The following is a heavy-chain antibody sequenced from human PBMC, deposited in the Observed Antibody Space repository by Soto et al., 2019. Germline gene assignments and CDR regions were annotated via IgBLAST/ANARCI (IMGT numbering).Heavy chain of an antibody. CDR2: IYYSGST. D-gene: IGHD2-8*01. Sequence: QVQLQESGPGLVKPSETLSLTCTVSGGSISSYYWSWIRQPPGKGLEWIGYIYYSGSTNYNPSLKSRVPISVHTSKNQFSLKLSSVTAADTAVYYCARYQMVYAMSGGWFDPWGQGTLVTVSS. J-gene: IGHJ5*02. CDR3: ARYQMVYAMSGGWFDP. CDR1: GGSISSYY. V-gene: IGHV4-59*01.